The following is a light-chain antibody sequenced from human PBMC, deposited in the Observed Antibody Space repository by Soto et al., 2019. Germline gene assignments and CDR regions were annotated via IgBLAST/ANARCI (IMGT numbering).Light chain of an antibody. J-gene: IGKJ2*01. CDR2: WAS. CDR3: QQSYATPFT. Sequence: DIVMTQSPDSLAVSLGERATINCKSSQSVLYSSNNKNCLTWFQQKPGQPPKLLLYWASTRESGVPDRFSGGGSGTDFTLTISSLQAEDVAVYYCQQSYATPFTFGQGTKLEIK. CDR1: QSVLYSSNNKNC. V-gene: IGKV4-1*01.